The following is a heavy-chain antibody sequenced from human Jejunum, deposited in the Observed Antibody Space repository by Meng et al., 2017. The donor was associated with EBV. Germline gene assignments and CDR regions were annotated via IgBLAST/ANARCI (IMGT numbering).Heavy chain of an antibody. CDR1: GYTFINYA. J-gene: IGHJ2*01. CDR2: INTHTGNP. CDR3: ARGGPYPDSSGFHWYFDL. Sequence: VPLVQYGAELKKPGVSVKVSCKASGYTFINYAINWVRQAPGQGLEWMGWINTHTGNPTYGQGFTGRFVLSSDTSVSTANLQISSLKAEDTAVYYCARGGPYPDSSGFHWYFDLWGRGTLVTVSS. D-gene: IGHD3-22*01. V-gene: IGHV7-4-1*02.